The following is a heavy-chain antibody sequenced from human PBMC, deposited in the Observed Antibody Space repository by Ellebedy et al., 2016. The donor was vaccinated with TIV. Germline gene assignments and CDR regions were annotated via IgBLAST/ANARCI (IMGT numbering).Heavy chain of an antibody. Sequence: MPSETLSLTCSVSGCSVSSTRYYWAWIRQPPGTGLEYIRSVYYSGSPYYNPSFKSRVTLSADTSKNQFSLNLRTVTAADTAVYYCARTDPWQPIDDWGQGILVSVSS. D-gene: IGHD2-21*02. CDR2: VYYSGSP. J-gene: IGHJ4*02. CDR3: ARTDPWQPIDD. V-gene: IGHV4-39*01. CDR1: GCSVSSTRYY.